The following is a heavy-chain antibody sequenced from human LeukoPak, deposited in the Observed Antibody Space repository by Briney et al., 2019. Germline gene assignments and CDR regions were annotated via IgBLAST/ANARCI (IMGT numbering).Heavy chain of an antibody. CDR2: VYYSGTT. Sequence: PSETLSLTCTVSGGSISNSYWSWIRQPPGKGLEWIGFVYYSGTTNYNPSLKSRVTISVDTSKYQSSLKLSSVTAADTAVYYCARHYEGSWFGPWGQGTLVTVSS. V-gene: IGHV4-59*08. J-gene: IGHJ5*02. CDR1: GGSISNSY. D-gene: IGHD3-3*01. CDR3: ARHYEGSWFGP.